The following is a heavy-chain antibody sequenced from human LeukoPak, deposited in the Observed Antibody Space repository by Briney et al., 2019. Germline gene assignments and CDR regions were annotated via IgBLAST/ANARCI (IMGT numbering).Heavy chain of an antibody. CDR3: ARGGTSGYSSSLHFWGGNYYFDY. CDR2: ISSSSSYI. D-gene: IGHD6-13*01. CDR1: GFTFSSYS. J-gene: IGHJ4*02. Sequence: GGSLRLSCAASGFTFSSYSMNWVRQAPGKGLEWVSSISSSSSYIYYADSVKGRLTISRDNAKNSLYLQMNSLRAEDTAVYYCARGGTSGYSSSLHFWGGNYYFDYWGQGTLVTVSS. V-gene: IGHV3-21*01.